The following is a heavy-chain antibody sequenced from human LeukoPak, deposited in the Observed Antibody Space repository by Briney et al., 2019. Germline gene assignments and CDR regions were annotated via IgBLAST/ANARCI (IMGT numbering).Heavy chain of an antibody. J-gene: IGHJ4*02. V-gene: IGHV3-74*01. CDR3: AREYHPGGYSYGLDY. CDR2: INSDGSGT. CDR1: GFTFSSYW. D-gene: IGHD5-18*01. Sequence: GGSLRFFCAASGFTFSSYWMHWVRQAPGKGLVWVSRINSDGSGTSYADSVKGRFTISRDNAKNTLYLQMNSLRAEDTAVYYCAREYHPGGYSYGLDYWGQGTLVTVSS.